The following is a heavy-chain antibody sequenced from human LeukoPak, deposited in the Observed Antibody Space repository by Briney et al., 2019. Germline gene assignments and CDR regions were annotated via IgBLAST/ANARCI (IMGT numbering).Heavy chain of an antibody. CDR2: ISGSGGTT. V-gene: IGHV3-23*01. CDR1: GFTFSSYA. D-gene: IGHD1-26*01. J-gene: IGHJ1*01. CDR3: TKMWARVAARGQYFQH. Sequence: HPGGSLRLSCAASGFTFSSYAISWVRQAPGKGLEWVSVISGSGGTTNYVDSVKGRFTISRDNSNNTLYLQMNSLRVEDTAVYYCTKMWARVAARGQYFQHWAQGTLVTVSS.